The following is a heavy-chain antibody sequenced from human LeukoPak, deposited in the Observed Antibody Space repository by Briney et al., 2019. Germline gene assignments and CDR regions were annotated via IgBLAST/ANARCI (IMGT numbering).Heavy chain of an antibody. CDR1: GGSISSYY. J-gene: IGHJ4*02. D-gene: IGHD3-22*01. CDR2: IYTSGST. Sequence: SETLSLTCTVSGGSISSYYWSWIRQPAGKGLEWIGRIYTSGSTNYNPSLKSRVTMSVDTSKNQFSLKLSSVTAADTAVYYCARSRGRYYYDSSGYFDYWGQGTLVTVSS. CDR3: ARSRGRYYYDSSGYFDY. V-gene: IGHV4-4*07.